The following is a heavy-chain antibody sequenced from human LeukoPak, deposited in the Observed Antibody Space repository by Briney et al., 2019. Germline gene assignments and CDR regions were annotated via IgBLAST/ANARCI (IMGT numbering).Heavy chain of an antibody. V-gene: IGHV3-30*04. D-gene: IGHD3-9*01. CDR3: ARDPNRDVLRYFDWLLYGGWFDP. CDR2: ISYDGSNK. J-gene: IGHJ5*02. Sequence: GGSLRLSCAASGSTFSSYAMHWVRQAPGKGLEWVAVISYDGSNKYYADSVKGRFTISRDNSKNTLYLQMNSLRAEDTAVYYCARDPNRDVLRYFDWLLYGGWFDPWGQGTLVTVSS. CDR1: GSTFSSYA.